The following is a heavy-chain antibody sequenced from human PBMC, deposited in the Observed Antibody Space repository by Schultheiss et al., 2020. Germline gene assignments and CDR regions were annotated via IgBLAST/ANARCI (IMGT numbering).Heavy chain of an antibody. V-gene: IGHV3-NL1*01. CDR3: ARDSDYGDYYYYYGMDV. CDR1: GFTFSSYG. Sequence: GGSLRLSCAASGFTFSSYGMHWVRQAPGKGLEWVSAISGSGGSTYYADSVKGRFTISRDNSKNTLYLQMNSLRAEDTAVYYCARDSDYGDYYYYYGMDVWGQGTTVTVSS. J-gene: IGHJ6*02. D-gene: IGHD4-17*01. CDR2: ISGSGGST.